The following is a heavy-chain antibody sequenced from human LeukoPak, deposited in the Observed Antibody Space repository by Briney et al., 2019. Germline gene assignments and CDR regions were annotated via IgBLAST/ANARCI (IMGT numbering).Heavy chain of an antibody. J-gene: IGHJ6*02. D-gene: IGHD7-27*01. V-gene: IGHV3-15*01. Sequence: TGGSLRLSCAASGFNFKYVWMNWVRQAPGKGLEWVGRIRTSIEGGTRDYSEPVKGRFTISRDDSKTTLYLQMSGLKTEDSGVYYRTTERNWELLRPYGLDIWGQGTTVTVSS. CDR3: TTERNWELLRPYGLDI. CDR1: GFNFKYVW. CDR2: IRTSIEGGTR.